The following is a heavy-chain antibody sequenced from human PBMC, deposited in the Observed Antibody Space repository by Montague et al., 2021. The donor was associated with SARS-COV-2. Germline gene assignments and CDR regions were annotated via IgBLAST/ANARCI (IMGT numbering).Heavy chain of an antibody. CDR3: TSGREGNYNVMDV. CDR2: TYYRSKWYN. J-gene: IGHJ6*02. CDR1: GDSVSSNSAT. V-gene: IGHV6-1*01. Sequence: CAISGDSVSSNSATWNWVRQSPSRGLEWLGRTYYRSKWYNDYAVSVRGRVTINPDTSKNQFSLQLNPVTPEDTAIYYCTSGREGNYNVMDVWGQETTVTVSS. D-gene: IGHD1-1*01.